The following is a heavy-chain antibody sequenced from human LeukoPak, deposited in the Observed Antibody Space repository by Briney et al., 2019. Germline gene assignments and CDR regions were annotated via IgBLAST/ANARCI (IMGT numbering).Heavy chain of an antibody. D-gene: IGHD5-12*01. Sequence: SETLSLTCTVSGGSISSGDYYWSWIRQPPGKGLEWIGSIYYSGSTYYNPSLKSRVTISVDTSKNQFSLKLSSVTAADTAVYYCARAPRGYSANPDYFDYWGQGTLVTVSS. CDR2: IYYSGST. CDR3: ARAPRGYSANPDYFDY. CDR1: GGSISSGDYY. J-gene: IGHJ4*02. V-gene: IGHV4-39*01.